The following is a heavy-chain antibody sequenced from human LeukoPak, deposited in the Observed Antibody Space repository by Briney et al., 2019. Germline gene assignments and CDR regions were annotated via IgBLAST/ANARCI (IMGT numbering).Heavy chain of an antibody. CDR1: GYTFTSYG. D-gene: IGHD3-22*01. V-gene: IGHV1-18*01. CDR3: ARDLPSTQYYYDSSGPWTDY. Sequence: EASVKVSCKASGYTFTSYGISWVRQAPGQGLEWMGWISAYNGNTNYAQKLQGRVTMTTDTSTSTAYMELRSLRSDDTAVCYCARDLPSTQYYYDSSGPWTDYWGQGTLVTVSS. J-gene: IGHJ4*02. CDR2: ISAYNGNT.